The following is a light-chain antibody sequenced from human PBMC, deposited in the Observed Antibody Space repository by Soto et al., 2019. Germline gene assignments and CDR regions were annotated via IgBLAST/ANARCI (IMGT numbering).Light chain of an antibody. Sequence: QSALTQPPSASGSPGQSVTISCTGTSSDVGGYNFVSWYQQHPGKAPKLLIYEVSKRPSGVPDRFSGSKSDNTASLTVSGLQPEDEADYYCSSYAGNNNLLFGGGTKLTVL. CDR3: SSYAGNNNLL. CDR2: EVS. V-gene: IGLV2-8*01. J-gene: IGLJ2*01. CDR1: SSDVGGYNF.